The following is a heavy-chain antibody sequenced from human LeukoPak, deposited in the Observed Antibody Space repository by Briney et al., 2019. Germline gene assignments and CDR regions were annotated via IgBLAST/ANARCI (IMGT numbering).Heavy chain of an antibody. CDR1: GFTFDDYA. V-gene: IGHV3-9*01. J-gene: IGHJ4*02. CDR3: AKDSSALYYYDSSGYYYNYFDY. CDR2: ISWNSGSI. Sequence: PGGSLRLSCAASGFTFDDYAMHWVRQAPGKGLEWVSGISWNSGSIGYADSVKGRFTISRDNAKDSLYLQMNSLRAEDTALYYCAKDSSALYYYDSSGYYYNYFDYWGQGTLVTVSS. D-gene: IGHD3-22*01.